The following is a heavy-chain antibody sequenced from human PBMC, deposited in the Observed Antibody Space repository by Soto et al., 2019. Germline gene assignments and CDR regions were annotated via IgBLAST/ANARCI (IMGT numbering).Heavy chain of an antibody. D-gene: IGHD3-3*01. Sequence: EVQLVETGGGLIQPGGSLRLSCAVSGFTVSTNYMSWVRQAPGKGLEWVSVLYSGGYTSYADSVKGRFSISRDNSKNTLYHQMNGLRAEDTAVYPCARNKHDVWSGTLGDWGQGALLTVSS. V-gene: IGHV3-53*02. J-gene: IGHJ4*02. CDR2: LYSGGYT. CDR3: ARNKHDVWSGTLGD. CDR1: GFTVSTNY.